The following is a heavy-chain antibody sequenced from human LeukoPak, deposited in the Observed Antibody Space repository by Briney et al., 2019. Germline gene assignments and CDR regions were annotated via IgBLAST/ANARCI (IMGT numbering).Heavy chain of an antibody. CDR1: RGSLSSYY. CDR2: IYYSGST. CDR3: AREAAASGWFDP. Sequence: SETLSLTCTVSRGSLSSYYWRWIRHPPGKGLEWIGYIYYSGSTNYNPSLKSRVTISVDTSKNQFSLKLSSVTAADTAVYYCAREAAASGWFDPWGQGTLVTVSS. D-gene: IGHD6-13*01. V-gene: IGHV4-59*01. J-gene: IGHJ5*02.